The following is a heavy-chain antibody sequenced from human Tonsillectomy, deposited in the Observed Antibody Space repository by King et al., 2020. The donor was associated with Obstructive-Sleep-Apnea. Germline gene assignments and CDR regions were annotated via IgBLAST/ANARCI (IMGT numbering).Heavy chain of an antibody. D-gene: IGHD6-19*01. CDR2: IYHSGST. V-gene: IGHV4-30-2*01. CDR3: ARCPESSGWDTGWFDP. Sequence: LQLQESGSGLVKPSQTLSLSCAVSGGSISSAGYSWSWIRQPPGKGLEWVGYIYHSGSTYYNPSLSSRVTISVDRSKNQISLDLSSVTAADTAVYFCARCPESSGWDTGWFDPWGQGTQVIVSS. CDR1: GGSISSAGYS. J-gene: IGHJ5*02.